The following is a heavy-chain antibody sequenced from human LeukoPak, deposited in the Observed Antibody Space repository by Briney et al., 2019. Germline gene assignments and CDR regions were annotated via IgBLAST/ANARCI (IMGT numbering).Heavy chain of an antibody. Sequence: GGSLRLSCAASGFSFSRYNMNWVRQAPGKGLEWVSSISSSPSYIYYADSVKGRFTISRDDAKNSLYLQMNSLRAEDTAVYYCARGNLWFGELVYWGQGTLVTVSS. CDR1: GFSFSRYN. J-gene: IGHJ4*02. CDR3: ARGNLWFGELVY. D-gene: IGHD3-10*01. V-gene: IGHV3-21*03. CDR2: ISSSPSYI.